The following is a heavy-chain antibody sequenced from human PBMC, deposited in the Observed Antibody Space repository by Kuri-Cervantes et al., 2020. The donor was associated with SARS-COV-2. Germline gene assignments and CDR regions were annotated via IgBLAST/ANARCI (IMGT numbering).Heavy chain of an antibody. Sequence: VTVSCLASVYTFTRYYMHWVRQAPGQGLEWMGMINPSGGSTSYAQKFQGRVTLATDTSTSTVYMELSSLRSDDTAIYYCARMETENAGHLGEIVSRRHDPWGQGTLVTVSS. V-gene: IGHV1-46*01. D-gene: IGHD3-22*01. J-gene: IGHJ5*02. CDR1: VYTFTRYY. CDR3: ARMETENAGHLGEIVSRRHDP. CDR2: INPSGGST.